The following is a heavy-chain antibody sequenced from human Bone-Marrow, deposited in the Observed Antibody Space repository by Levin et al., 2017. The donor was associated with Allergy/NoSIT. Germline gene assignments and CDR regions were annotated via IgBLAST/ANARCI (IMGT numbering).Heavy chain of an antibody. CDR1: GYTFNMYG. Sequence: EASVKVSCKASGYTFNMYGINWVRQAPGQGLEWMGWISPDNGHRTYAQKVQGRVTMTTDRSTTTAYMELTSLTSDDTAMYFCARGQGGYESFDQWGQGTLVTVSS. V-gene: IGHV1-18*01. D-gene: IGHD5-12*01. J-gene: IGHJ4*02. CDR3: ARGQGGYESFDQ. CDR2: ISPDNGHR.